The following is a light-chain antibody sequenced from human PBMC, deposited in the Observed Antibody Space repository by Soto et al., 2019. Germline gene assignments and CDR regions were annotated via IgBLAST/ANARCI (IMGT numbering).Light chain of an antibody. CDR1: QSVSSN. Sequence: EIVMTQSPATLSVSPGERATLSCRASQSVSSNLAWYQQKPGQAPRLLIYGASTRATGIPARFSGSGSGTEFTLTISRLQSEDFAVYYCQQYNNWLGTFGQGTKLDIK. V-gene: IGKV3-15*01. CDR3: QQYNNWLGT. CDR2: GAS. J-gene: IGKJ1*01.